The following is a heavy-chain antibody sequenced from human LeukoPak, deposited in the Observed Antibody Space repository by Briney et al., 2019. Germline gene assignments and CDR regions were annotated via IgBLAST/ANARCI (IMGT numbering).Heavy chain of an antibody. CDR1: GYNFRNYG. J-gene: IGHJ3*02. CDR2: ITAGNGNT. D-gene: IGHD5-18*01. V-gene: IGHV1-18*01. CDR3: ARDSARGYSYGYNAFDI. Sequence: ASVKVSCKASGYNFRNYGIGWVRQAPRQGREWMGWITAGNGNTNYAQKVQGRVTMTTDTSTSTAYMELRSLRSDDTAMYFCARDSARGYSYGYNAFDIWGQGTMVTVSS.